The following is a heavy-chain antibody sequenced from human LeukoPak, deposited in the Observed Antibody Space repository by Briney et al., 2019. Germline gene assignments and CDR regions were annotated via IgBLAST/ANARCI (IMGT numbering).Heavy chain of an antibody. J-gene: IGHJ4*02. CDR1: GFTFSNYG. V-gene: IGHV3-23*01. CDR3: ASMRGYFEY. Sequence: RGCLRLSCAASGFTFSNYGMAWVRQAPGEGLGWGSAISGTGDSTYYADSVKGRFTISRDNSKNTLYLQMNSLRVEDTAVYYCASMRGYFEYWGQGTLVSVPS. CDR2: ISGTGDST.